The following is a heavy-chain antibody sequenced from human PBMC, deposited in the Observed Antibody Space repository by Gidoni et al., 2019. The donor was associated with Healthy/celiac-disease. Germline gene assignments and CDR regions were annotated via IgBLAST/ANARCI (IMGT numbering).Heavy chain of an antibody. J-gene: IGHJ4*02. V-gene: IGHV1-2*02. CDR3: ARVDTIFGVQFDY. CDR1: GYTFTGYY. CDR2: INPNRGGT. Sequence: QVQLVQSGAEVKKPGASVKVSCKASGYTFTGYYMHWVRQAPGQGLEWMGWINPNRGGTNYAQKFQGRVTMTRDTSISTAYMELSRLRSYDTAVYYCARVDTIFGVQFDYWGQGTLVTVSS. D-gene: IGHD3-3*01.